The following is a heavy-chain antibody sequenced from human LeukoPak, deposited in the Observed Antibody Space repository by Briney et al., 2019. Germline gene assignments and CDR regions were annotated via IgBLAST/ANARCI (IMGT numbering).Heavy chain of an antibody. CDR3: AKRGYCRGGTCFSHDAFDI. CDR1: GFTFSSYS. J-gene: IGHJ3*02. V-gene: IGHV3-30*18. D-gene: IGHD2-15*01. Sequence: GSLRLSCAASGFTFSSYSMNWVRQAPGKGLEWVAVISYDGGNISYTDSVKGRFTISRDNSKNTLYLQMNSLRAEDTAVYYCAKRGYCRGGTCFSHDAFDIWGQGTMVTVSS. CDR2: ISYDGGNI.